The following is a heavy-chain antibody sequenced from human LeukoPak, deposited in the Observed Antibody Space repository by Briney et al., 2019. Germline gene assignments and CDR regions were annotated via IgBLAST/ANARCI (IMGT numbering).Heavy chain of an antibody. CDR3: ARGTNTHYYYMDV. J-gene: IGHJ6*03. Sequence: PSETLSLTCTVSGGSLSSSSYYWGWIRQPPGKGLEWIGTIFYSGSTYYNPSLKSRVTISVDTSKNQFSLKLSSVTAADTAVYYCARGTNTHYYYMDVWGKGTTVTISS. CDR1: GGSLSSSSYY. V-gene: IGHV4-39*07. CDR2: IFYSGST.